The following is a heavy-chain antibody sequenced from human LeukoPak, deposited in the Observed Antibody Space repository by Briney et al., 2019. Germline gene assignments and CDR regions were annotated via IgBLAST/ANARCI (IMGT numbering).Heavy chain of an antibody. Sequence: GRSLRLSCAASGFTFSSYAMHWVRQAPGKGLEWVAVISYDGSNKYYADSVKGRFTISRDNSKNTLYLQMNSLRAEDTAVYYCARDPWRSGAMLFDYWGQGTLVTASS. D-gene: IGHD1-26*01. V-gene: IGHV3-30*04. J-gene: IGHJ4*02. CDR1: GFTFSSYA. CDR3: ARDPWRSGAMLFDY. CDR2: ISYDGSNK.